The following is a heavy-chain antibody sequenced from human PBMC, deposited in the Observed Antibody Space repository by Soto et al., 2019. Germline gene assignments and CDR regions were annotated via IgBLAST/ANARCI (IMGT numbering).Heavy chain of an antibody. CDR3: ARGPTDYYDNSANYFLDY. J-gene: IGHJ4*02. D-gene: IGHD3-22*01. Sequence: ASVKVSCKASGYTFTSYAMHWVRQSPGQRLEWMGWINAGNGNTKYSQKFQGRVTITRDTSASTAYMELSSLRSDDTAVYYCARGPTDYYDNSANYFLDYWGQGTLVTVSS. CDR2: INAGNGNT. CDR1: GYTFTSYA. V-gene: IGHV1-3*01.